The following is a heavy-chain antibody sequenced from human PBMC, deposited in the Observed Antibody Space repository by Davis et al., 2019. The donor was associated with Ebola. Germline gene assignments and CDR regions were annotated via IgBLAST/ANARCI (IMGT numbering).Heavy chain of an antibody. D-gene: IGHD6-19*01. CDR3: ARAPGGVEVAGTPFYYGIDV. Sequence: SETLSLTCTVSGDSISTSFWNWIRQSPGKGLEWIGYVHYSGETRFNPSLKNRATISIDTAKNQFSLRLADTAVYYCARAPGGVEVAGTPFYYGIDVLGQGTTVTVSS. V-gene: IGHV4-59*01. CDR2: VHYSGET. J-gene: IGHJ6*02. CDR1: GDSISTSF.